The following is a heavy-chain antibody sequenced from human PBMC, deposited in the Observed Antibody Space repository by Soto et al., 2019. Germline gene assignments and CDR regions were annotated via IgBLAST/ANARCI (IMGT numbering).Heavy chain of an antibody. D-gene: IGHD5-12*01. V-gene: IGHV1-18*01. Sequence: QVQLVQSGAEVKKPGASVKVSCKASGYTFTSYGSRWVRQAPGQGLSWMGWISAYNGNTKYAQKLRCRVTLTTDTSTSNAFMGLRSLSSDVTAVYYCARSRWRYALDCWGQGTLVTVSS. CDR1: GYTFTSYG. J-gene: IGHJ4*02. CDR2: ISAYNGNT. CDR3: ARSRWRYALDC.